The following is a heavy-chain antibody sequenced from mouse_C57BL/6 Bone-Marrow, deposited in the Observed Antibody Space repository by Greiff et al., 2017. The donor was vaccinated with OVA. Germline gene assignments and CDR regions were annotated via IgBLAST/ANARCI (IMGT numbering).Heavy chain of an antibody. CDR3: ARYPYDGYYTWYFDY. J-gene: IGHJ2*01. CDR1: GFTFTDYY. V-gene: IGHV7-3*01. D-gene: IGHD2-3*01. Sequence: EVKVVESGGGLVQPGGSLGLSCAASGFTFTDYYMSWVRQPPGKALEWLGFIRNKANGYTTEYSASVKGRFTISRDNSQSILYLQMNALRAEDSATYYCARYPYDGYYTWYFDYWGQGTTLTVSS. CDR2: IRNKANGYTT.